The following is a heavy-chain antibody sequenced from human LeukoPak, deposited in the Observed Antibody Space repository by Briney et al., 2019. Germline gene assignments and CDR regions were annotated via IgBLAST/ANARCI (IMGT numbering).Heavy chain of an antibody. Sequence: PSETLSLTCCVSGYPFNSGHYWGWIRQPPGKGLEWIANIYHSWRALYNPSRKSPVTISVATSKNQFSLKRSSVTAADTAVYYCARYCTSTTCILRGFDYWGQGTLVTVSS. D-gene: IGHD2/OR15-2a*01. CDR1: GYPFNSGHY. V-gene: IGHV4-38-2*01. J-gene: IGHJ4*02. CDR2: IYHSWRA. CDR3: ARYCTSTTCILRGFDY.